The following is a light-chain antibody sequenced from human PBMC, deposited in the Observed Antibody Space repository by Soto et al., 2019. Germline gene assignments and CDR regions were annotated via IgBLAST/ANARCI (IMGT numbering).Light chain of an antibody. Sequence: EILMTQSPDTLSVSPGERATLSCRASQSVSSNLAWYQQKPGQAPRLLIHDASARATGIPARVSGSGSGTEFTLTISSLQSEDISLYYCLQYSDWPYTFGQGNKLEIK. CDR2: DAS. V-gene: IGKV3-15*01. CDR3: LQYSDWPYT. J-gene: IGKJ2*01. CDR1: QSVSSN.